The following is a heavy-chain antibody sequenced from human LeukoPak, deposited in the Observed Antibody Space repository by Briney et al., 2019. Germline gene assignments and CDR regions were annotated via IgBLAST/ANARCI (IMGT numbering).Heavy chain of an antibody. D-gene: IGHD3-10*01. CDR2: IIPIFGTA. Sequence: ASVKVSCKASGGTFSSYAISWVRQAPGQGLEWMGGIIPIFGTANYAQKFQGRVTITADESTSTAYMELSSLRSEDTAVYYCARDRGAGNYYGSGSMDVWGKGTTVTISS. CDR3: ARDRGAGNYYGSGSMDV. CDR1: GGTFSSYA. V-gene: IGHV1-69*13. J-gene: IGHJ6*03.